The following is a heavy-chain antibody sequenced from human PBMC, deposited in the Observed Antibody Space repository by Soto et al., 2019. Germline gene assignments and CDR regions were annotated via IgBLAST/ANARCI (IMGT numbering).Heavy chain of an antibody. Sequence: SVKVSCKASGGTFSSYTISWVRQAPGQGLEWMGGITPIFGTANYALKFQGRVTITADESTSTAYMELNSLRSEDTAVYYCAKEDTSYSWYPPLDPWGQGTLVTVSS. J-gene: IGHJ5*02. V-gene: IGHV1-69*13. CDR2: ITPIFGTA. CDR3: AKEDTSYSWYPPLDP. CDR1: GGTFSSYT. D-gene: IGHD2-21*01.